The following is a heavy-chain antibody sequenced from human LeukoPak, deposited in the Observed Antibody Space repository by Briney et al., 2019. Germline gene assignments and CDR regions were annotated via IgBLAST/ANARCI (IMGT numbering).Heavy chain of an antibody. D-gene: IGHD6-19*01. V-gene: IGHV3-23*01. J-gene: IGHJ6*02. Sequence: PEGSLRLSCAASGFTFSSYAMSWVRQAPGKGLEWVSAISGSGGSTYYADSVKGRFTISRDNSKNTLYLQMNSLRAEDTAVYYCLAVAVVDYYYYYGMDVWGQGTTVTISS. CDR3: LAVAVVDYYYYYGMDV. CDR2: ISGSGGST. CDR1: GFTFSSYA.